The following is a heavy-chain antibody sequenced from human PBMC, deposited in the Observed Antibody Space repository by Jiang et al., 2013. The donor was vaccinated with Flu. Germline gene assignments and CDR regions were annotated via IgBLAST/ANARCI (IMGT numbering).Heavy chain of an antibody. CDR2: INAGNGNT. J-gene: IGHJ6*04. CDR1: GYTFTSYA. Sequence: GAEVKKPGSSVKVSCKASGYTFTSYAMHWVRQAPGQRLEWMGWINAGNGNTKYSQKFQGRVTITRDTSASTAYMELSSLRSEDTAVYYCARSYWGYYGSGSSYYYYGMDVWGKGTTVTVSS. CDR3: ARSYWGYYGSGSSYYYYGMDV. D-gene: IGHD3-10*01. V-gene: IGHV1-3*01.